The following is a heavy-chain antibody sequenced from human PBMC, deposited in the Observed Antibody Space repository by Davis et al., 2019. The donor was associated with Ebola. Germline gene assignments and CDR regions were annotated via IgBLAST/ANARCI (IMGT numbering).Heavy chain of an antibody. J-gene: IGHJ6*02. CDR1: GFTFSSYD. CDR3: AKVGQMKWNFRYAMDV. V-gene: IGHV3-23*01. D-gene: IGHD1-7*01. Sequence: GGSLRLSCAASGFTFSSYDMSWVRQAPGKGLEWVSAISGSGGSIYYADSVKGRFTISRDNSKNTLYLQMNSLRPEDTAVYYCAKVGQMKWNFRYAMDVWGQGTTVTVS. CDR2: ISGSGGSI.